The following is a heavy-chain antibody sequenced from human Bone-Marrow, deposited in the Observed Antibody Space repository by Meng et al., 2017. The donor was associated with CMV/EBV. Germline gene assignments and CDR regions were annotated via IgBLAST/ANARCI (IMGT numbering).Heavy chain of an antibody. Sequence: LSLTCAASGFTFSSYSMNWVRQAPGKGLEWVSYISSSSSTIYYADSVKGRFTISRDNAKNSLYLQMKRRGFDDKAVYYCARGGRGTYYDFWSGYSYFDYWGQGTLVTVSS. CDR3: ARGGRGTYYDFWSGYSYFDY. V-gene: IGHV3-48*04. J-gene: IGHJ4*02. CDR1: GFTFSSYS. D-gene: IGHD3-3*01. CDR2: ISSSSSTI.